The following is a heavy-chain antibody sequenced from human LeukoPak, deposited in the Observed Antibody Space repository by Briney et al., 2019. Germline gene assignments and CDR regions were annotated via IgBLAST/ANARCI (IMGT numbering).Heavy chain of an antibody. CDR2: ISAYNGNT. CDR3: ARGLFSTYAMDV. D-gene: IGHD2/OR15-2a*01. V-gene: IGHV1-18*01. CDR1: GYTFTSYG. J-gene: IGHJ6*02. Sequence: ASVKVSCKASGYTFTSYGISWVRQAPGQGLEGMGWISAYNGNTNYAQKLQGRVTITTDTSTSTAYMELRSLRSDDTAVYYCARGLFSTYAMDVWGQGTTVTVSS.